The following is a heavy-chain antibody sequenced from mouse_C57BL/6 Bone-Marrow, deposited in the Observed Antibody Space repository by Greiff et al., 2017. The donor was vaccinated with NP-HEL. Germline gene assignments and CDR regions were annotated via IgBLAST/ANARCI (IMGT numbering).Heavy chain of an antibody. D-gene: IGHD4-1*01. CDR2: ISSGSSTI. Sequence: EVQLVESGGGLVKPGGSLKLSCAASGFTFSDYGMHWVRQAPEKGLEWVAYISSGSSTIYYADTVKGRFTISRDNAKNTLFLQMTSLRSEDTAMYYCARGDWDWCAYWGQGTLVTVSA. CDR1: GFTFSDYG. J-gene: IGHJ3*01. CDR3: ARGDWDWCAY. V-gene: IGHV5-17*01.